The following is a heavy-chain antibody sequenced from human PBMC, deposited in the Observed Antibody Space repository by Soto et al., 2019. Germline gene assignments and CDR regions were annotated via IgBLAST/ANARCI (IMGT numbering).Heavy chain of an antibody. CDR2: INHSGSA. Sequence: PSETLSLTCAVCGESSSGYIWTCIRQTPGKGLQWIGQINHSGSASYNPSLKSRVTISVHTSNSQFSLELSSVTAADTAVYYCARGLITGSHYSGGWYYFDSWGQGTQVTVSS. D-gene: IGHD6-19*01. J-gene: IGHJ4*02. CDR3: ARGLITGSHYSGGWYYFDS. V-gene: IGHV4-34*01. CDR1: GESSSGYI.